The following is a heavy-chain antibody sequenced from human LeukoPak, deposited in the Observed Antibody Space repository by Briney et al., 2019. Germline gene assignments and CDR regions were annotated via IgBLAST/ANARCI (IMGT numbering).Heavy chain of an antibody. Sequence: GGSLRLSCAASGFTFSSYSMNWVRQAPGKGLEWVSYISSSSSTIYYADSVKGRFTISRDNAKNSLYLQMNSLRAEDTAVYYCARHDRVPYNWNDGGYFDYWGQGTLVTVSS. V-gene: IGHV3-48*01. CDR2: ISSSSSTI. CDR3: ARHDRVPYNWNDGGYFDY. D-gene: IGHD1-1*01. CDR1: GFTFSSYS. J-gene: IGHJ4*02.